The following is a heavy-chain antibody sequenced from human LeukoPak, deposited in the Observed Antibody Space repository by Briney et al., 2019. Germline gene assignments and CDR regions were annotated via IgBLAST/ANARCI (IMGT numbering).Heavy chain of an antibody. J-gene: IGHJ4*02. Sequence: APVNVSCKASGYTFTGYYMHWVRQAPGQGLEWMGWINPNSGGTNYAQKFQGRVTMTRDTSISTAYMELSRLRSDDTAVYYCARDFAGTTVAFDYWGQGTLVTVSS. D-gene: IGHD1-1*01. CDR3: ARDFAGTTVAFDY. CDR2: INPNSGGT. V-gene: IGHV1-2*02. CDR1: GYTFTGYY.